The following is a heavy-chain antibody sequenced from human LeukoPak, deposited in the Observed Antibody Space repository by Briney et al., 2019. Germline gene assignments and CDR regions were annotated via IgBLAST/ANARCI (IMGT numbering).Heavy chain of an antibody. V-gene: IGHV3-7*01. D-gene: IGHD2-15*01. CDR2: IKQDGSEK. Sequence: PGGSLRLSCAASGFTFSSYWMSWVRQAPGKGLEWVANIKQDGSEKYYVDSVKGRFTISRDISKNTLYLQMYRLRAEDTAVYFCTRDEYCSGGSCYSDSWGQGTLVTVSS. CDR1: GFTFSSYW. J-gene: IGHJ4*02. CDR3: TRDEYCSGGSCYSDS.